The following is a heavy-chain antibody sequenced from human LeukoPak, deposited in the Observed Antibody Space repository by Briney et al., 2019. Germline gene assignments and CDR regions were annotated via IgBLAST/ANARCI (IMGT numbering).Heavy chain of an antibody. J-gene: IGHJ4*02. CDR2: ISGSGGTI. V-gene: IGHV3-23*01. D-gene: IGHD3-3*01. CDR3: AKVFGSRIAVSDPFDY. CDR1: GFPFSGYA. Sequence: GGSLRLSCAASGFPFSGYALNWVRQAPGKGLEWVSAISGSGGTIFYSDSVKGRFTISRDHSKNTLYLQMNSLRAEDTAVYYCAKVFGSRIAVSDPFDYWGQGTLVTVSS.